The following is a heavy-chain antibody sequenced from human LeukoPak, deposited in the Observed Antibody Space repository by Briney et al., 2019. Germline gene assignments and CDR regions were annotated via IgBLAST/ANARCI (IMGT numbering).Heavy chain of an antibody. Sequence: ASVEVSCKASGGTFSSYAISWVRQAPGQGLEWMGRIIPILGIANYAQKFQGRVTITADKSTSTAYMELSSLRSEDTAVYYCARGPPQDAFDIWGQGTMVTVSS. CDR1: GGTFSSYA. J-gene: IGHJ3*02. CDR2: IIPILGIA. V-gene: IGHV1-69*04. CDR3: ARGPPQDAFDI.